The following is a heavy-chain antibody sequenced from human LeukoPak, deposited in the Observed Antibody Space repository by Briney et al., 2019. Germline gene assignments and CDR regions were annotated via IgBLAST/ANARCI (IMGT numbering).Heavy chain of an antibody. CDR3: ARNSNYYDSSGYNYYFDY. D-gene: IGHD3-22*01. V-gene: IGHV4-59*12. J-gene: IGHJ4*02. CDR2: IYYSGST. CDR1: GGSISSYY. Sequence: SETLSLTCTVSGGSISSYYWSWIRQPPGKGLEWIGYIYYSGSTNYNPSLKSRVTISVDTSKNQFSLKLSSVTAADTAVYYCARNSNYYDSSGYNYYFDYWGQGTLVTVSS.